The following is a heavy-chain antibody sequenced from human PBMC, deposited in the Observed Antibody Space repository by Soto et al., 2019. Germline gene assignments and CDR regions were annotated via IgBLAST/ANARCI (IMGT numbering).Heavy chain of an antibody. CDR2: INPNSGGT. CDR3: ARSLYSSSPPDY. D-gene: IGHD6-6*01. Sequence: QVQLVQSGAEVKKPGASVKVSCKASGYTFTGYYMHWVRQAPGQGLEWMGWINPNSGGTNYAQKLQGRVTMTRDTSISTAYMELSRLRSDDTAVYYCARSLYSSSPPDYWGQGTLVTVSS. V-gene: IGHV1-2*02. CDR1: GYTFTGYY. J-gene: IGHJ4*02.